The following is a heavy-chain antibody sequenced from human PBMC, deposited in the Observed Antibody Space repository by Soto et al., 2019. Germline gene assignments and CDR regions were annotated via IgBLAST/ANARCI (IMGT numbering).Heavy chain of an antibody. CDR2: VIPIFATA. V-gene: IGHV1-69*12. J-gene: IGHJ2*01. CDR1: GGTFSTYT. Sequence: QVQLVQSGAEVKRPGSSVKVSCKASGGTFSTYTINWVRQAAGQGLEWMGGVIPIFATANYAQKFQDRVTITADEYTSTAYMELSSLRFEDTAVYYCARETDWYFDLWGRGTLVTVSS. CDR3: ARETDWYFDL.